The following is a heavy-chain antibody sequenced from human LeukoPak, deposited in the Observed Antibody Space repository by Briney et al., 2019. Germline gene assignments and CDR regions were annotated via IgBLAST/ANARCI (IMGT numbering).Heavy chain of an antibody. CDR3: ARGVAISSGWDNWFDP. CDR1: GFTFSSYN. V-gene: IGHV3-13*04. CDR2: IGTAGDT. J-gene: IGHJ5*02. Sequence: GGSLRLSCAASGFTFSSYNMHWVRQATGKGLEWVSAIGTAGDTYYPGSVKGRFTISRENAKNSLYLQMNSLRAGDTAVYYCARGVAISSGWDNWFDPWGQGTLVTVSS. D-gene: IGHD6-19*01.